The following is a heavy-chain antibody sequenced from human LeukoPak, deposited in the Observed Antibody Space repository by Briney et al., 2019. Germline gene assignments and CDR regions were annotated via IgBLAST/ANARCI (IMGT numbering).Heavy chain of an antibody. D-gene: IGHD2-8*01. J-gene: IGHJ4*02. V-gene: IGHV4-4*07. CDR1: GGSISGYY. CDR3: AREGGYCTNGVCYIGVGYFDY. Sequence: PSETLSLTCTASGGSISGYYWGWIRQPAGKGPQWIGRIYSSGYTYYNPSLKSRVTMSVDTPKNHFSLKLSSVTAADTAVYYCAREGGYCTNGVCYIGVGYFDYWGQGTLVTVSS. CDR2: IYSSGYT.